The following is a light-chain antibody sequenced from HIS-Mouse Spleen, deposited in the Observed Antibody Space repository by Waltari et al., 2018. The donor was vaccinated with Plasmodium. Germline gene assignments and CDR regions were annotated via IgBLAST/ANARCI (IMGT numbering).Light chain of an antibody. Sequence: QSALTQPASVSGSPGQSITISCTGTSSDVGGYNYVSWYQQHPGKAPKRMMYDVRNRPAGVSTRFSGSKSGNTASLTISGLQAEDEADYYCSSYTSSSTLGFGTGTKVTVL. J-gene: IGLJ1*01. CDR3: SSYTSSSTLG. CDR2: DVR. CDR1: SSDVGGYNY. V-gene: IGLV2-14*03.